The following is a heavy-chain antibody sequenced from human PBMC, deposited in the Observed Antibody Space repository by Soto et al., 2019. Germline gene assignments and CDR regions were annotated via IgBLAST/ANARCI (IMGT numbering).Heavy chain of an antibody. J-gene: IGHJ4*02. V-gene: IGHV4-31*03. Sequence: QVQLQESGPGLVKPSQTLSLTCTVSGGSISSGGYYWSWIRQHPGKGLEWIGYIYYSGSTYYNPSLKSRVSISVDTSKNQFSLKLSSVTAADTAVYYCARGLGCSSTSCYGKKFDYWGQGTLVTVSS. D-gene: IGHD2-2*01. CDR1: GGSISSGGYY. CDR3: ARGLGCSSTSCYGKKFDY. CDR2: IYYSGST.